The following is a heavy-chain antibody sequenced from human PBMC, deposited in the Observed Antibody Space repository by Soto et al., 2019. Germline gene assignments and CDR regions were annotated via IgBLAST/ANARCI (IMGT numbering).Heavy chain of an antibody. CDR1: GDSISSNNW. CDR3: ARHHTSLYYFDY. Sequence: ASETLSLTCAVSGDSISSNNWWNWVRQAPGKGLEWIGEIYHSGSTNYNPSLKSRVTISVDKSKNQFSLKLSSVTAADTALYYCARHHTSLYYFDYWGQGTLVTVSS. CDR2: IYHSGST. J-gene: IGHJ4*02. V-gene: IGHV4-4*02.